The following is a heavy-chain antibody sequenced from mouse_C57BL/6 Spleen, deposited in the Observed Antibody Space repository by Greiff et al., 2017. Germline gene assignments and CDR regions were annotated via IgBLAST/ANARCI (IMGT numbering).Heavy chain of an antibody. V-gene: IGHV5-4*01. CDR1: GFTFSSYA. CDR3: ARDNGNYYFDY. Sequence: DVQLVESGGGLVKPGGSLKLSCAASGFTFSSYAMSWVRQTPEKRLEWVATISDGGSYTYYPDNVKGRFTISRDNAKNNLYLQMSHLKSEDTAMYYCARDNGNYYFDYWGQGTTLTVSS. CDR2: ISDGGSYT. J-gene: IGHJ2*01. D-gene: IGHD2-1*01.